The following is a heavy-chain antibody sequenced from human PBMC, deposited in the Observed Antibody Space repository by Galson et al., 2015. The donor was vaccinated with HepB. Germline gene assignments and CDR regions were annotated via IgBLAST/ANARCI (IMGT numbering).Heavy chain of an antibody. CDR2: ISYDGSNK. CDR1: GFTYSSYG. V-gene: IGHV3-30*18. CDR3: AKVQPAAMGYYYYYMDV. D-gene: IGHD2-2*01. J-gene: IGHJ6*03. Sequence: SLRLSCAASGFTYSSYGMHWVRQAPGKGLEWVAVISYDGSNKYYADSVKGRFTISRDNSKNTLNLQMNSLRAEDTAVYYCAKVQPAAMGYYYYYMDVWGKGTTVTVSS.